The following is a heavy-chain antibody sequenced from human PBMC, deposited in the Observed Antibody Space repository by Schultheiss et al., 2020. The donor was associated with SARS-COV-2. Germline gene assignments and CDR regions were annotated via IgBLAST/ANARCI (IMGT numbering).Heavy chain of an antibody. J-gene: IGHJ4*01. CDR1: GGSISSGGYY. D-gene: IGHD6-6*01. V-gene: IGHV4-31*03. CDR2: IYYSGST. Sequence: SETLSLTCTVSGGSISSGGYYWSWIRQHPGKGLEWSGYIYYSGSTYYNPSLKSRVTISVDTSKHQFSLKLTSLTDADTAVYYCARDTSIASYFDFWGHGTLVTVSS. CDR3: ARDTSIASYFDF.